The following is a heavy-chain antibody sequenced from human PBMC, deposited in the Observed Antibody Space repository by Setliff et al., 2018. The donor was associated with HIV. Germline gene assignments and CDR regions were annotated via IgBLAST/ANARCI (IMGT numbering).Heavy chain of an antibody. J-gene: IGHJ3*02. V-gene: IGHV4-34*01. CDR2: VSHTGST. CDR1: GGSLSGYY. CDR3: AREGTYSGTYWVRRVASFDI. D-gene: IGHD1-26*01. Sequence: PSETLSLTCAVYGGSLSGYYWRWICQPPGKGLEWIGDVSHTGSTNYNPSLKSRITISADTPKNQFSLKLSSVTAADTAVYYCAREGTYSGTYWVRRVASFDIWGQGTMVTVSS.